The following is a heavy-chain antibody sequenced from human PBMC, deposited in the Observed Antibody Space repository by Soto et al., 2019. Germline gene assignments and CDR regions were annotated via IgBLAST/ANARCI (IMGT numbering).Heavy chain of an antibody. V-gene: IGHV1-69*01. CDR2: VIPIFGEA. CDR3: VTEGGSSSWYARRVDC. CDR1: GGTFSSYA. J-gene: IGHJ4*02. D-gene: IGHD6-13*01. Sequence: QVQLVQSGAEVKKPGSSVKVSCRASGGTFSSYAFTWVRQAPGQGLEWMGGVIPIFGEANYAQMFQGRVTITADESTTTAYMELISLRSDDTAVYYCVTEGGSSSWYARRVDCWGQGTLVTVSS.